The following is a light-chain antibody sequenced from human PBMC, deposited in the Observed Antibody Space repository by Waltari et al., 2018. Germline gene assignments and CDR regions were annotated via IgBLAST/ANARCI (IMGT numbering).Light chain of an antibody. CDR1: QGIRNY. J-gene: IGKJ4*01. CDR2: AAS. Sequence: DIQMTQSPSSLSASVGDRVTITFRASQGIRNYLVWYQQKPGKVPKLLIYAASTLQSGVPSRFSGSGSGTDFTLSISSLQPEDVATYYCQKYDSARLTFGGGTKVEIK. CDR3: QKYDSARLT. V-gene: IGKV1-27*01.